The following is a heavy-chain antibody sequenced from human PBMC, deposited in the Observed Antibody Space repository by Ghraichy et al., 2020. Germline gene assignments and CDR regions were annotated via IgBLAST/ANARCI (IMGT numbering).Heavy chain of an antibody. CDR1: GYSISSGYY. V-gene: IGHV4-38-2*02. CDR2: IYHSGST. D-gene: IGHD2-15*01. CDR3: ARDRYCSGGSCSTFDY. Sequence: TLSLTCTVSGYSISSGYYWGWIRQPPGKGLEWIGSIYHSGSTYYNPSLKSRVTISVDTSKNQFSLKLSSVTAADTAVYYCARDRYCSGGSCSTFDYWGQGTLVTVSS. J-gene: IGHJ4*02.